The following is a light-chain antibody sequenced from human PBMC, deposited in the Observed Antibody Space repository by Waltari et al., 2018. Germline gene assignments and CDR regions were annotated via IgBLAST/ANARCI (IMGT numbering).Light chain of an antibody. CDR1: SSNIGSNY. CDR2: RNN. Sequence: QSVLTQPPSASGTPGQRVTIPCSGSSSNIGSNYVSWYQQLPGTAPKLLIYRNNQRPSGVPDRFSGSKSGTSASLAISGLRSEDEADYYCAAWDDSLSAHVVFGGGTKLTVL. V-gene: IGLV1-47*01. CDR3: AAWDDSLSAHVV. J-gene: IGLJ2*01.